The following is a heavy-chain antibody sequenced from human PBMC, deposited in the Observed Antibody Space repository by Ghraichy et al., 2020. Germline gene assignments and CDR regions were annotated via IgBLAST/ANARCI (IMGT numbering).Heavy chain of an antibody. V-gene: IGHV3-21*01. CDR2: ISSSSSYI. CDR1: GFTFSSYS. Sequence: GGSLRLSCAASGFTFSSYSMNWVRQAPGKGLEWVSSISSSSSYIYYADSVKGRFTISRDNAKNSLYLQMNSLRAEDTAVYYCARDLDYDILTGYYDDAFDIWGQGTMVTVSS. D-gene: IGHD3-9*01. J-gene: IGHJ3*02. CDR3: ARDLDYDILTGYYDDAFDI.